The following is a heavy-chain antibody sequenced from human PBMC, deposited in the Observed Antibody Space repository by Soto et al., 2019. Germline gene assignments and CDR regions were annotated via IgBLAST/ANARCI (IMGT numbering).Heavy chain of an antibody. CDR1: GYTFTTYF. CDR2: IDPSGGST. CDR3: ARGPHTVYSSGSPYNWFDP. J-gene: IGHJ5*02. V-gene: IGHV1-46*01. D-gene: IGHD3-22*01. Sequence: ASVKVSCKASGYTFTTYFMHWVRQAPGQGPEWLAIIDPSGGSTNYAQKFQGRVTMTSDTSTSTVYMELNSLKFEDTAVYYCARGPHTVYSSGSPYNWFDPWGQGTLVTVS.